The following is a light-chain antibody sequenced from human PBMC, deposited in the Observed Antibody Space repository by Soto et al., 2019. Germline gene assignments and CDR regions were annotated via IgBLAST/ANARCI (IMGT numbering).Light chain of an antibody. Sequence: QSVLTEPPSVSAAPGQKVSMSCSGGSSNIGSNFVAWYQQLPGKAPNLLIYDDSKRPYGIPGRFSASKSVTSATLGITDLLTGDEGDYFCGSWDNSRSVVVFGGGTKVTVL. CDR1: SSNIGSNF. J-gene: IGLJ3*02. CDR3: GSWDNSRSVVV. V-gene: IGLV1-51*01. CDR2: DDS.